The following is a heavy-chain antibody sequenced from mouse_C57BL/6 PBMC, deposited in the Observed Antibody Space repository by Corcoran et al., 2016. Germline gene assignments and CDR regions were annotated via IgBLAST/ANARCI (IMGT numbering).Heavy chain of an antibody. Sequence: EVQLQQSGPELVKPGASVKISCKASGYTFTDYYMNWVKQSHGKSLEWIGDINPNNGGTSYNQKFKGKATLTVDKSSSTAYMELRSLTSEDSAGYYCARAGGFMVTTGFAYWGQGTLVTVSA. CDR3: ARAGGFMVTTGFAY. CDR1: GYTFTDYY. D-gene: IGHD2-2*01. J-gene: IGHJ3*01. CDR2: INPNNGGT. V-gene: IGHV1-26*01.